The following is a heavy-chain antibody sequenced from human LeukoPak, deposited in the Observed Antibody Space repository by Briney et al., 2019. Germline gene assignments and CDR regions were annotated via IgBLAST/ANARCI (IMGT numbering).Heavy chain of an antibody. V-gene: IGHV1-46*03. J-gene: IGHJ5*02. Sequence: ASVKVSCKASGYTFTSYYIHWVRQAPGQGLEWMGIINPSGGSTTYAQKFQGRVTMTRDTSTSTVYMEQSSLRSEDTAVYYCGRGSRWLDPWGQGTLVTVSS. CDR3: GRGSRWLDP. CDR2: INPSGGST. CDR1: GYTFTSYY.